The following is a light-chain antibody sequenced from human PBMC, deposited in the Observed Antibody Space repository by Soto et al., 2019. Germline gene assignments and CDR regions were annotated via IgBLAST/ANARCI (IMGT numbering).Light chain of an antibody. V-gene: IGKV3-15*01. CDR1: QSVSSN. Sequence: EIVMTQSPATLSVSPGERATLSCRASQSVSSNLAWYQQKPGQAPRLLISGASTRAAGIPARFSGSGSGTEFTLTISSLQSEDFAVYYCHQYNNWPPWTFGQGTKVDIK. CDR3: HQYNNWPPWT. J-gene: IGKJ1*01. CDR2: GAS.